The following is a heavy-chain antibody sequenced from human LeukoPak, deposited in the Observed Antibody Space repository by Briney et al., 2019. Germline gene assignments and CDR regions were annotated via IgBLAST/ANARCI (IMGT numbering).Heavy chain of an antibody. J-gene: IGHJ6*02. CDR3: ARDGPTVTTGDYYYGMDV. V-gene: IGHV4-34*01. Sequence: PSETLSLTCAVYGGSFSGYYWSWIRQPPGKGLEWIGEINHSGSINYNPSLKSRVTISVDTSKNQFSLKLSSVTAADTAVYYCARDGPTVTTGDYYYGMDVWGQGTTVTVSS. D-gene: IGHD4-17*01. CDR1: GGSFSGYY. CDR2: INHSGSI.